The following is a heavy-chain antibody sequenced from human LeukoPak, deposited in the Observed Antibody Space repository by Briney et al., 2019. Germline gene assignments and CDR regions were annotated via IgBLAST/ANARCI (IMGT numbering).Heavy chain of an antibody. CDR2: INTDGSST. CDR1: GFTFSRYW. D-gene: IGHD3-16*02. CDR3: TRGYPIFDY. J-gene: IGHJ4*02. Sequence: GGSLRLSCAASGFTFSRYWMHWVRQAPGKGLVWVSRINTDGSSTSCADSVKGRLTISRDNAKNTLYLQMNSLRVEDTAVYYCTRGYPIFDYWGQGTLVTVSS. V-gene: IGHV3-74*01.